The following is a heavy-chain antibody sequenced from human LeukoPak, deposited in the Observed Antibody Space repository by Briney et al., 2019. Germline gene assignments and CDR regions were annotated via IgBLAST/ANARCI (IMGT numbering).Heavy chain of an antibody. D-gene: IGHD1-20*01. CDR2: ITWDADST. Sequence: PGGSLRLSCAASGFTFDDYAMHWVRQAPGKGLEWVSLITWDADSTYYADSVKGRFTISRDNSRNTLYLQMNNLRADDTAVYFCVKETSLTGAGDCWGQGILVTVSS. V-gene: IGHV3-43D*03. J-gene: IGHJ4*02. CDR3: VKETSLTGAGDC. CDR1: GFTFDDYA.